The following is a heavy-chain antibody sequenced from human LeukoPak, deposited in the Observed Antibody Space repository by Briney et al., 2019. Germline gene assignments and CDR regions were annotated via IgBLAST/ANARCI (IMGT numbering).Heavy chain of an antibody. CDR1: GFTFSSYG. CDR2: IWYDGSNK. V-gene: IGHV3-33*01. D-gene: IGHD6-19*01. J-gene: IGHJ4*02. Sequence: PGGSLRLSCAASGFTFSSYGMHWVRQAPGKGLEWVAVIWYDGSNKYYADSVKGRFTISRDNSKNTLYLQMNSLRAEDTAVYYCAGAMSSGWYEYWGQGTLVTVSS. CDR3: AGAMSSGWYEY.